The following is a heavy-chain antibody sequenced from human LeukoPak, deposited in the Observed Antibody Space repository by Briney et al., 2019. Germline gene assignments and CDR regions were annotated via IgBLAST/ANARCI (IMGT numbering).Heavy chain of an antibody. CDR2: ISAYNGNT. J-gene: IGHJ6*04. CDR3: ARDFYVRVDGMDV. V-gene: IGHV1-18*04. D-gene: IGHD2-15*01. CDR1: GYTFTSYG. Sequence: ASVKVSCKASGYTFTSYGISWVRQAPGQGLEWMGWISAYNGNTNYAQKLQVRVTMTTDTSTSTAYMELGSLRSDDTAVYYCARDFYVRVDGMDVWGKGTTVTVSS.